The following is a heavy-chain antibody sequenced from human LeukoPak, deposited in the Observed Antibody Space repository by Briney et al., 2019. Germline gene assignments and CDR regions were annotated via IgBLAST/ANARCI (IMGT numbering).Heavy chain of an antibody. CDR1: GFSFSDYY. CDR3: ARLGEPHVVRGADYDY. Sequence: GGSLRLSCAASGFSFSDYYMSWIRQAPGKGLEWVSYISGSGTTLYYADSVKGRFTIFRDNAKSSLYLQLSSLRAEDTAVYYCARLGEPHVVRGADYDYWGQGTLVTVSS. D-gene: IGHD3-10*01. J-gene: IGHJ4*02. CDR2: ISGSGTTL. V-gene: IGHV3-11*01.